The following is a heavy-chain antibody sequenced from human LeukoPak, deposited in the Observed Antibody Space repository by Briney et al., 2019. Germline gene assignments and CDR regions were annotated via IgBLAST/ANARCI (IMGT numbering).Heavy chain of an antibody. D-gene: IGHD4-11*01. CDR1: GGSISSYY. CDR3: ARTISDYSNFLFDY. V-gene: IGHV4-59*01. J-gene: IGHJ4*02. Sequence: SETLSLTCTVSGGSISSYYWSWIRQPPGKGLEWIGYIYYSGSTNYNPSLKSRVTISVDTSKNQFSLKLSSVTAADTAVYYCARTISDYSNFLFDYWGQGTLVTVSS. CDR2: IYYSGST.